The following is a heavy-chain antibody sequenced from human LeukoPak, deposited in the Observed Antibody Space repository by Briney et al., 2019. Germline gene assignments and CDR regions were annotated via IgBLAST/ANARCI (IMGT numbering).Heavy chain of an antibody. CDR1: GGSFSGYY. J-gene: IGHJ4*02. CDR3: ARSASYYVDY. CDR2: INHSGST. V-gene: IGHV4-34*01. Sequence: SETLSLTCAVYGGSFSGYYWSWIRQPPGKGLEWIGEINHSGSTNYNPSLKSRVTISVDTSKNQFSLKLSSVAAADTAVYYCARSASYYVDYWGQGTLVTVSS.